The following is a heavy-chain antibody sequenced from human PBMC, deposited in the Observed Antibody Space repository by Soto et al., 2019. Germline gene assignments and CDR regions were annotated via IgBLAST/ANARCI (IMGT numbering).Heavy chain of an antibody. CDR2: IYPYDSDT. D-gene: IGHD2-2*01. Sequence: GESVKISFKTSGYSFTSYWIGWVRQMPGKGMEWMGNIYPYDSDTRYSPSFQGQVTISADTSITTAYLQWSGLRASDTAMYFCARHLVGSTRGNFDYWGQGTLVTVSS. CDR3: ARHLVGSTRGNFDY. V-gene: IGHV5-51*01. CDR1: GYSFTSYW. J-gene: IGHJ4*01.